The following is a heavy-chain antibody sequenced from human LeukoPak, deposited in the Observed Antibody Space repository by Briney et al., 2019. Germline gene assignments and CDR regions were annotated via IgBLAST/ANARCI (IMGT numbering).Heavy chain of an antibody. V-gene: IGHV1-8*01. J-gene: IGHJ6*02. D-gene: IGHD3-10*01. CDR2: MNPNSGNT. CDR1: GYTFTSYD. CDR3: AREYGQHYYGSGSSYYYGMDV. Sequence: GASVKVSCKASGYTFTSYDINWVRQATGQGLEWMGWMNPNSGNTGYAQKFQGRVTMTRNTSISTAYMELSSLRSVDTAVYYCAREYGQHYYGSGSSYYYGMDVWGQGTTVTVSS.